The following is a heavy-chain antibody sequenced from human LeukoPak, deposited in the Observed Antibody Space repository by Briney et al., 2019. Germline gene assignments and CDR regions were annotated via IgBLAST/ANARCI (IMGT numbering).Heavy chain of an antibody. J-gene: IGHJ4*02. CDR1: GYTFTSYG. CDR3: ARGSGQRGLTSSFDY. CDR2: MNPNSGNT. Sequence: ASVKVSCKASGYTFTSYGISWVRQATGQGLEWMGWMNPNSGNTGYAQKFQGRVTITRNTSISTAYMELSSLRSEDTAVYYCARGSGQRGLTSSFDYWGQGTLVTVSS. D-gene: IGHD3-10*01. V-gene: IGHV1-8*03.